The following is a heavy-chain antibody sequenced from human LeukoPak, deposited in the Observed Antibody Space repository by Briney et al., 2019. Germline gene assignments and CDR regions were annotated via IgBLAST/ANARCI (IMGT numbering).Heavy chain of an antibody. CDR1: GYTFTGYY. D-gene: IGHD2-2*01. CDR3: ASFWEYCSSTSCYFNFDY. J-gene: IGHJ4*02. CDR2: INPNSGGT. V-gene: IGHV1-2*02. Sequence: ASVKVSCKASGYTFTGYYMHWVRQAPGQGLGWMGWINPNSGGTNYAQKFQGRVTMTRDTSISTAHMELSRLRSDDTAVYYCASFWEYCSSTSCYFNFDYWGQGTLVTVSS.